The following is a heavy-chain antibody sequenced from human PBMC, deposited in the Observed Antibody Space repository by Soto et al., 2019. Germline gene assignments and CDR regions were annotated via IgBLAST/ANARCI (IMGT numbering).Heavy chain of an antibody. D-gene: IGHD3-16*01. CDR2: IYNGGST. Sequence: QVQLQESGPGLVKPSQTLSLTCTVSGGSISTVNYWWSWIRQSPDMGLEWIGHIYNGGSTYNNPSLARRVTMSVDTSKTQVCLTLSSVRAAATVVYYCARGPSGVKVDSWGQGTLVTVSS. CDR3: ARGPSGVKVDS. J-gene: IGHJ4*02. CDR1: GGSISTVNYW. V-gene: IGHV4-30-4*01.